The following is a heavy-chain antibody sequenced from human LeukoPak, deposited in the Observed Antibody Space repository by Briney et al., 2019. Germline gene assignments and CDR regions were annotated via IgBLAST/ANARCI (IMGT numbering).Heavy chain of an antibody. D-gene: IGHD6-19*01. CDR3: AKRMGAVAGRRYFDY. J-gene: IGHJ4*02. CDR1: GFTFSSYA. CDR2: ISGSGGST. V-gene: IGHV3-23*01. Sequence: PGGSLRLSCAASGFTFSSYAVSWVRQAPGKGLEWVSAISGSGGSTYYADSVKGRFTISRDNSKNTLYLQMNSLRAEDTAVYYCAKRMGAVAGRRYFDYWGQGTLVTVSS.